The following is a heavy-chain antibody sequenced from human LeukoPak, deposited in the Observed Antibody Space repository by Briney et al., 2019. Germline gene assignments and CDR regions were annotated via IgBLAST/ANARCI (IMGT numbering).Heavy chain of an antibody. Sequence: GGSLRLSCAASGFTFSNYWMHWVRQAPGKGLVWVSRINSDGINTSYADSVKGRFTISRDNAKNTLNLQMNSLRAEDTAVYYCAKEAQYYDILTGQYPDYWGQGTLVTVSS. V-gene: IGHV3-74*01. J-gene: IGHJ4*02. D-gene: IGHD3-9*01. CDR2: INSDGINT. CDR1: GFTFSNYW. CDR3: AKEAQYYDILTGQYPDY.